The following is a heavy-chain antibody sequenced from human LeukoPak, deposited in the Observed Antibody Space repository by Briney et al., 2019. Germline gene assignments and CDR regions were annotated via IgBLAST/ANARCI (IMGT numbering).Heavy chain of an antibody. CDR1: GGTFSSYA. D-gene: IGHD1-1*01. CDR2: IIPIFGTA. Sequence: ASVKVSCKASGGTFSSYAISWVRQAPGQGLEWMGRIIPIFGTANYAQKFQGRVTITTDESTSTAYMELSSLRSEDTAVYYCARDGRDTNWNRRAFDIWGQGTMVTVSS. CDR3: ARDGRDTNWNRRAFDI. V-gene: IGHV1-69*05. J-gene: IGHJ3*02.